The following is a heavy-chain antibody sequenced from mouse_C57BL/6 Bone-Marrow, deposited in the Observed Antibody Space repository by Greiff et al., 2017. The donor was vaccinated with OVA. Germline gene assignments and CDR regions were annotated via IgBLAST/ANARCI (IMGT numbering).Heavy chain of an antibody. CDR1: GFTFSSYA. CDR3: TSLIYYVNYVAMDY. V-gene: IGHV5-9-1*02. CDR2: ISSGGDYI. D-gene: IGHD2-1*01. J-gene: IGHJ4*01. Sequence: EVMLVESGEGLVKPGGSLKLSCAASGFTFSSYAMSWVRQTPEKRLEWVAYISSGGDYIYYADTVKGRFTISRDNARNTLYLQMSSLKSEDTAMYYCTSLIYYVNYVAMDYWGQGTSVTVSS.